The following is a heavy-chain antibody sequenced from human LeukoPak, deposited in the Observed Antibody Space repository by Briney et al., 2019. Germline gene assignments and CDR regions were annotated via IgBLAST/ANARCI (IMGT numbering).Heavy chain of an antibody. V-gene: IGHV4-59*01. CDR2: INYSGTT. CDR1: GGSISSYY. CDR3: ARVQPTGYYSDFDY. J-gene: IGHJ4*02. Sequence: SETLSLTCTVSGGSISSYYWSWIRQPPGKRLEVIGCINYSGTTNYNPSLKSRVIMSVDTSKNQFSLQLTSVTAADTAVDYCARVQPTGYYSDFDYWGRGTLVTVSS. D-gene: IGHD1-26*01.